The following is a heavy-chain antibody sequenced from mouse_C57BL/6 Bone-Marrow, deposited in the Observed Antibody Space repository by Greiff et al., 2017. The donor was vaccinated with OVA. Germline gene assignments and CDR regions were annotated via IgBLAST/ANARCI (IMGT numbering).Heavy chain of an antibody. CDR2: IYPGSGST. J-gene: IGHJ4*01. CDR3: AEGDYDAMDY. V-gene: IGHV1-76*01. Sequence: VQLQQSGAELVRPGASVKLSCKASGYTFTDYYINWVKQRPGQGLEWIARIYPGSGSTNYNEKFKSKATLTVDKSSSTAYMQLSSLTSEDSAVYYCAEGDYDAMDYWGQGTSVTVSS. CDR1: GYTFTDYY.